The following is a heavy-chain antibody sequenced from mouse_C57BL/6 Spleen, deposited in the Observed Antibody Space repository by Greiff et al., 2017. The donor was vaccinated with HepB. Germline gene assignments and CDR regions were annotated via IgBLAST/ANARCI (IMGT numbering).Heavy chain of an antibody. Sequence: VQLKESGPGMVKPSQSLSLTCTVTGYSITSGYDWHWIRHVPGNKLEWMGHISYSGSTNYNPSLKSRISITHDTSKNHFFLKMNSVTTEDTAKYYCATYYDDDVGFAYWGQGTLVTVSA. CDR1: GYSITSGYD. CDR3: ATYYDDDVGFAY. V-gene: IGHV3-1*01. D-gene: IGHD2-4*01. J-gene: IGHJ3*01. CDR2: ISYSGST.